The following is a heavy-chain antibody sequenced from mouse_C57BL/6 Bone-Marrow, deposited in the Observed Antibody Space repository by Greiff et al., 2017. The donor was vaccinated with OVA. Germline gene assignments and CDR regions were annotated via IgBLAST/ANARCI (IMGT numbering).Heavy chain of an antibody. Sequence: QVQLKESGAELVRPGASVTLSCKASGYTFTDYEMHWVKQTPVHGLEWIGAIDPETGGTAYNQKFKGKAILTADKSSSTAYMELRSLTSEDSAVYYCTTGPYYYYAMDYWGQGTSVTVSS. CDR3: TTGPYYYYAMDY. V-gene: IGHV1-15*01. J-gene: IGHJ4*01. CDR2: IDPETGGT. CDR1: GYTFTDYE. D-gene: IGHD2-10*01.